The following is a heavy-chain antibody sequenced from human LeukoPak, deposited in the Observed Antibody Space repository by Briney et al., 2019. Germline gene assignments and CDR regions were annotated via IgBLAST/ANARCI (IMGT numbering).Heavy chain of an antibody. J-gene: IGHJ4*02. CDR1: GYSFTNSW. Sequence: GESLKISCTASGYSFTNSWIGWVRQMPGKGLEWMGIIYPGDSDTRYSPSFQGQVTISADKSISTAYLQWSSLKASDTAMYYCARISDTALEYWGQGTLVTVSS. D-gene: IGHD5-18*01. CDR2: IYPGDSDT. V-gene: IGHV5-51*01. CDR3: ARISDTALEY.